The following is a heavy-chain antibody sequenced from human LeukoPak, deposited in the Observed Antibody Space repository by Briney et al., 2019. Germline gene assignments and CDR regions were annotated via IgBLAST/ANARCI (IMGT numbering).Heavy chain of an antibody. CDR3: ARGAYRHFDY. J-gene: IGHJ4*02. CDR2: IYSTATT. V-gene: IGHV4-59*08. D-gene: IGHD3-16*02. CDR1: GGSITTYY. Sequence: SETLSLTCTVSGGSITTYYWSWIRQPPGKGLEWIGYIYSTATTNYNPSLKSRGTISLDTSKNQFSLRLSSVTAEDTAVYYCARGAYRHFDYWGQGILVTVSS.